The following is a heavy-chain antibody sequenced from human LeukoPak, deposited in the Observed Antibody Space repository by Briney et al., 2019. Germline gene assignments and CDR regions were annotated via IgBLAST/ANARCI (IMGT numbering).Heavy chain of an antibody. D-gene: IGHD3-16*01. J-gene: IGHJ4*02. Sequence: SETLSLTCAVYGGSFSGCYWSWIRQPPGKGLEWIGEINHSGSTNYNPSLKSRVTISVDTSKNQFSLKLSSVTAADTAVYYCARAARYVWGGYYFDYWGQGTLVTVSS. V-gene: IGHV4-34*01. CDR1: GGSFSGCY. CDR2: INHSGST. CDR3: ARAARYVWGGYYFDY.